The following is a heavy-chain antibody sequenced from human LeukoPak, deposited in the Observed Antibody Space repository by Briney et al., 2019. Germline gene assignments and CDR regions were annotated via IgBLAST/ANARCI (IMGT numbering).Heavy chain of an antibody. CDR3: AKRGVVIRVILVGFYKEAYYFDS. CDR1: GITLSNYG. D-gene: IGHD3-22*01. V-gene: IGHV3-23*01. Sequence: GGSLRLSCAVSGITLSNYGMSWVRKAPGKGLEWVAGMSGSGGGTDYADSVKGRFTVSRDNSKNTLYLQMKSLRAEDTAVYFCAKRGVVIRVILVGFYKEAYYFDSWGQGALVTVSS. J-gene: IGHJ4*02. CDR2: MSGSGGGT.